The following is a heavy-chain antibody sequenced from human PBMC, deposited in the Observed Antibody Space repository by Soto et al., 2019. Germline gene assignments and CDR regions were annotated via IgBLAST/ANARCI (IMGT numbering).Heavy chain of an antibody. J-gene: IGHJ1*01. Sequence: TEPISYAGPGGTVSSARYYWNWIHKHPGKGQKWIGYIYHSGSTYYNPSLKSRVTISVDTTTNQLSLKLSSVTAAATAAYHSASHFQSYDDIRGVRSFSAFWGKRSLVTGTS. CDR2: IYHSGST. CDR1: GGTVSSARYY. CDR3: ASHFQSYDDIRGVRSFSAF. V-gene: IGHV4-31*11. D-gene: IGHD2-8*02.